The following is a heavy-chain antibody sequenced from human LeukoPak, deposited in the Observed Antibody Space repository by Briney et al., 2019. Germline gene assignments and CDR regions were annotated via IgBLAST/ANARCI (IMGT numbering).Heavy chain of an antibody. CDR2: ISYSGST. J-gene: IGHJ4*02. Sequence: SETLSLTCAVSSGSIGTYYWAWIRQTPGKGLEWIGYISYSGSTKHNPSLTRRITISLDTSRNQFSLELRPMTAADTAMYYCARQAGSFTTFDFWGQGTLVTVSS. CDR3: ARQAGSFTTFDF. D-gene: IGHD1-26*01. CDR1: SGSIGTYY. V-gene: IGHV4-59*08.